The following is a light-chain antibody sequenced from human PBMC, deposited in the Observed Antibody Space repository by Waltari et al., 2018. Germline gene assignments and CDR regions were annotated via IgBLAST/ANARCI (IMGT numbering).Light chain of an antibody. V-gene: IGLV1-47*01. CDR3: AAWDDVLSGVV. CDR1: SSNLGSNY. Sequence: QPVLIHPPSASGTPGQRGTLSCSGSSSNLGSNYVSGYQQVPGTAPKLLMYRHNWRPSGVPDRFSGSKSGTSASLAISGVRSEDEADYHCAAWDDVLSGVVFGGGTKLIVL. CDR2: RHN. J-gene: IGLJ2*01.